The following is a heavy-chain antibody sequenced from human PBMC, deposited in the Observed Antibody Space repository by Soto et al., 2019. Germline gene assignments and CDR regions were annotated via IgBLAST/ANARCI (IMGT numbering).Heavy chain of an antibody. CDR1: GFTFSGFD. V-gene: IGHV3-13*01. D-gene: IGHD2-15*01. CDR2: IGTAGDT. J-gene: IGHJ4*02. CDR3: ARGQEVGAHFFDS. Sequence: GGSLRLSCEASGFTFSGFDMHGVRQPTGKGLEWVSTIGTAGDTYYAVSVKGRFTISRDNAKNSLSLQMNSLRAGDTDVYFCARGQEVGAHFFDSWGQGPQVTVTS.